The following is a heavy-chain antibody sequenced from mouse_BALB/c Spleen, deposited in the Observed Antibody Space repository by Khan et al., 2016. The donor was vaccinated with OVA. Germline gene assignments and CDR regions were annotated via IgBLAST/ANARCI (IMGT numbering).Heavy chain of an antibody. CDR3: TRRSYSSFDY. V-gene: IGHV1-5*01. J-gene: IGHJ3*01. CDR1: GYSFTSYL. D-gene: IGHD1-3*01. CDR2: IFPGNSDT. Sequence: VQLKQSGAVLARPGASVKMSCKASGYSFTSYLIHWVKQRPGQGLEWIGDIFPGNSDTSYNQKFKDKAKLTAGTSASTAYMELSNLTNEDSAVNYYTRRSYSSFDYWDQGTLVTVST.